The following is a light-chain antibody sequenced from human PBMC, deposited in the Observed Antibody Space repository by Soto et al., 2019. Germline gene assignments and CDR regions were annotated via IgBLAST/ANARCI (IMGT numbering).Light chain of an antibody. J-gene: IGKJ1*01. CDR1: QSVLYSSNNKNY. Sequence: DIVMTQSPDSLAVSLCERATINCKSSQSVLYSSNNKNYLAWYQQKPGQPAKLLIYWASTRESGVPDRFSGSGSGTDFTLTISSLQAEDVAVYYCQQYYSAPRTFGQGTKVDIK. CDR3: QQYYSAPRT. V-gene: IGKV4-1*01. CDR2: WAS.